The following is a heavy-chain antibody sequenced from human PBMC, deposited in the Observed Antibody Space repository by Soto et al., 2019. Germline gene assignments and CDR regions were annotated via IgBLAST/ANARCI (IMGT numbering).Heavy chain of an antibody. J-gene: IGHJ4*02. CDR3: ARHATEKYQLLYTGPYFDY. V-gene: IGHV4-39*01. CDR2: IYYSGST. Sequence: SETLSLTCTVSGGSISSSSYYWGWIRQPPGKGLEWIGSIYYSGSTYYNPSLKSRVTISVDTSKNQFSLKLSSVTAADTAVYYCARHATEKYQLLYTGPYFDYWGQGTLVTVSS. CDR1: GGSISSSSYY. D-gene: IGHD2-2*02.